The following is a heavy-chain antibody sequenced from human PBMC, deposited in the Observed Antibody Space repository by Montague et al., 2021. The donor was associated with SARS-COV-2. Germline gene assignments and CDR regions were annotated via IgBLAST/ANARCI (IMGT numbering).Heavy chain of an antibody. CDR2: VDHSGYT. Sequence: SETLSLTCAVYGGSFHIFSWGWIRQSPRKGLEWIGEVDHSGYTKFNPSLKSRVTISVDTSKNQFSLNLTSVTAADTAMYYCARGTRAAGITPGFRYWGRGTQVAVSS. CDR3: ARGTRAAGITPGFRY. J-gene: IGHJ4*02. CDR1: GGSFHIFS. V-gene: IGHV4-34*01. D-gene: IGHD6-25*01.